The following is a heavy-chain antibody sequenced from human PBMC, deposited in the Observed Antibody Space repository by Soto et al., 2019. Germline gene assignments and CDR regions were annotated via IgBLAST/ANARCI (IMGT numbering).Heavy chain of an antibody. CDR3: ANRSGREGYDV. CDR2: INHSGVT. J-gene: IGHJ4*02. Sequence: QVQPQESGPGLMKPSQTLSLTCTVSGVSISSGGYYWSWLRQHPGKGPEWIGDINHSGVTYYNPSLKSRVTMAVETSMNQFSLKMSSVSAADTAVYYCANRSGREGYDVWGQGTLVTVSS. V-gene: IGHV4-31*03. D-gene: IGHD5-12*01. CDR1: GVSISSGGYY.